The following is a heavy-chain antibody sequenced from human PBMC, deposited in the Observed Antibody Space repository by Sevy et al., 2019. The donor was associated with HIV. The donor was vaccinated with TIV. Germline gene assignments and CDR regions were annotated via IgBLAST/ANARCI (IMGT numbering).Heavy chain of an antibody. D-gene: IGHD6-19*01. V-gene: IGHV1-58*01. J-gene: IGHJ6*02. CDR1: GFTFTSSA. CDR3: AADPVAGRNWGDYYYYGMDV. Sequence: ASLKVSCKASGFTFTSSAVQWVRQARGQRLEWIGWIVVGSGNTNYAQKFQERVTITRDMSTSTAYMELSSLRSEDTAVYYCAADPVAGRNWGDYYYYGMDVWGQGTTVTVSS. CDR2: IVVGSGNT.